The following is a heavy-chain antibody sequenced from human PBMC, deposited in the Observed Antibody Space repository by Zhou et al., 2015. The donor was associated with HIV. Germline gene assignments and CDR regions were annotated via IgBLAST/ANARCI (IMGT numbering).Heavy chain of an antibody. V-gene: IGHV3-73*01. CDR3: TTGGTNRGSLFDF. D-gene: IGHD1-26*01. Sequence: VQLVESGGGVVQPGRSLRLSCAASGFIFSTYGMHWVRQVRQASGKGLEWVGRIRSKTNNYVTAYAASVKGRFVISRNDSSNTTYLQMHGLKTEDTAVYYCTTGGTNRGSLFDFWGQGSLVTVSS. J-gene: IGHJ4*02. CDR2: IRSKTNNYVT. CDR1: GFIFSTYG.